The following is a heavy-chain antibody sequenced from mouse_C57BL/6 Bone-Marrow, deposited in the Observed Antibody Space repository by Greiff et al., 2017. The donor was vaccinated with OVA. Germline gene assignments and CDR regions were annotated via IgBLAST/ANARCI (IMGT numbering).Heavy chain of an antibody. D-gene: IGHD2-5*01. CDR2: INPGSGGT. CDR3: ARRTYYSNSHWYFDV. CDR1: GYAFTNYL. Sequence: VKLMESGAELVRPGTSVKVSCKASGYAFTNYLIEWVKQRPGQGLEWIGVINPGSGGTNYNEKFKGKATLTADKSSSTAYMQLSSLTSEDSAVYFCARRTYYSNSHWYFDVWGTGTTVTVSS. J-gene: IGHJ1*03. V-gene: IGHV1-54*01.